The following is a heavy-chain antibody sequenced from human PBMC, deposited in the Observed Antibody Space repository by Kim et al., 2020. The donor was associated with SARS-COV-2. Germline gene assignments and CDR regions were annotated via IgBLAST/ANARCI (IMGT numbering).Heavy chain of an antibody. D-gene: IGHD2-2*01. CDR2: VDQSGST. J-gene: IGHJ3*02. CDR3: ASDKGFCSTTSCFNDAFD. Sequence: SETLSLTCTVSGGSIGDNFYSWLRLSPGKGLEWIGFVDQSGSTNYNPSLKSRVTMSADSSKNQFSLKLSSVTTADTAVYYCASDKGFCSTTSCFNDAFD. CDR1: GGSIGDNF. V-gene: IGHV4-59*13.